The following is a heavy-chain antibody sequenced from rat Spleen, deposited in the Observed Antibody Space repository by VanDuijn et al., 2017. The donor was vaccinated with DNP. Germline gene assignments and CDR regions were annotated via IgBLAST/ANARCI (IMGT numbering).Heavy chain of an antibody. Sequence: QVQLKESGPGLVQPSQTLSLTCTVSGFSLTSYGVSWVRQPPGKGLEWIAAISSGGSTYYNSALKSRLSISRDTSKSQLFLTRNSLQTDDTAVYYCARGAYWGQGVMVTVSS. CDR3: ARGAY. J-gene: IGHJ2*01. CDR2: ISSGGST. V-gene: IGHV2S12*01. CDR1: GFSLTSYG.